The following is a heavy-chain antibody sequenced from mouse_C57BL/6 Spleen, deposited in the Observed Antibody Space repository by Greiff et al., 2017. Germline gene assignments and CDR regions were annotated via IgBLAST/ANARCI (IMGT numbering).Heavy chain of an antibody. V-gene: IGHV1-50*01. CDR1: GYTFTSYW. CDR3: ARSDYYGSSLPFAY. Sequence: QVQLQQPGAELVKPGASVTLSCKASGYTFTSYWMQWVNQRPGQGLEWIGEIDPSDSYTNYNPTFKGKATLTVDTSSSTAYMQHSSLTSEDSAVYYCARSDYYGSSLPFAYWGQGTLVTVSA. CDR2: IDPSDSYT. J-gene: IGHJ3*01. D-gene: IGHD1-1*01.